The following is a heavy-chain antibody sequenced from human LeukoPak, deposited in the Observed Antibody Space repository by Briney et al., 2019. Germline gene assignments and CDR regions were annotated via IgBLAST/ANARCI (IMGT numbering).Heavy chain of an antibody. CDR1: GFTFSDYF. CDR3: AKDVPASWAPDY. Sequence: PGGSLRLSCAASGFTFSDYFMHWVRQVPGKGLEWVASVSQDEKTKLYVDSVKGRFTISRDDSRNTLYLQVNSLRGEDTAVYFCAKDVPASWAPDYWGQGTLVTVSS. D-gene: IGHD3-16*01. V-gene: IGHV3-30*18. CDR2: VSQDEKTK. J-gene: IGHJ4*02.